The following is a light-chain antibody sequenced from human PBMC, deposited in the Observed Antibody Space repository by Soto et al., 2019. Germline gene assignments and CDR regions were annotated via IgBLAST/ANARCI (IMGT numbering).Light chain of an antibody. Sequence: DIQMPQSPSTFSSCVADRLNITCRASQSISRWLAWYQQKPGKAPKLLIYDASSLESGVPSRFSGSGSGTEVTLPISSLQSYDFATNYCQQYDSPITCGQGTRLEIK. CDR2: DAS. V-gene: IGKV1-5*01. CDR1: QSISRW. CDR3: QQYDSPIT. J-gene: IGKJ5*01.